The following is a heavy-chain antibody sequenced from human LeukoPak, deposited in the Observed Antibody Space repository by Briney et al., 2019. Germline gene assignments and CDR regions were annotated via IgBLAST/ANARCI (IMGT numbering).Heavy chain of an antibody. D-gene: IGHD1-1*01. J-gene: IGHJ4*02. Sequence: ASVKVSCKASGYTFINYAMNWVRQAPGQGLEWMGWINTNTGNPTYAQGFTGRFVFSLDTSVNTAYLQISSLKAEDTAVYYCAREAAGTPYYFDYWGQGTLVTVS. CDR1: GYTFINYA. V-gene: IGHV7-4-1*02. CDR3: AREAAGTPYYFDY. CDR2: INTNTGNP.